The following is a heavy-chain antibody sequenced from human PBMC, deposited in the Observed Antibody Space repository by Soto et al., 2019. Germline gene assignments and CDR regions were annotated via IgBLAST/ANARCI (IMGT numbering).Heavy chain of an antibody. CDR1: GFSLSSYT. Sequence: GSLGLTCFASGFSLSSYTMSWVRQAPGKGLEWVSSIGISIGYIYYAESVTGRFTISRDNAQNSLFLEMNSLRAEDTALYFCGRNVLAVTEDAVDVWGQGTMVNVSS. D-gene: IGHD4-4*01. V-gene: IGHV3-21*01. J-gene: IGHJ3*01. CDR2: IGISIGYI. CDR3: GRNVLAVTEDAVDV.